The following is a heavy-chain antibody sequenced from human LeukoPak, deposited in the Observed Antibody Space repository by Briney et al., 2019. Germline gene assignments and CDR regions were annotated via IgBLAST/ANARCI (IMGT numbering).Heavy chain of an antibody. V-gene: IGHV3-23*01. Sequence: GGSLRLSCPVSGFTFSSYAMSWVRQAPGRGLEWVSVISTSGESAYYADSVKGRFTISRDNSKNTLYLQMNSLRAEDTAVYYCAKDRGSGYHYFDYWGQGTLVTVSS. J-gene: IGHJ4*02. D-gene: IGHD3-22*01. CDR3: AKDRGSGYHYFDY. CDR2: ISTSGESA. CDR1: GFTFSSYA.